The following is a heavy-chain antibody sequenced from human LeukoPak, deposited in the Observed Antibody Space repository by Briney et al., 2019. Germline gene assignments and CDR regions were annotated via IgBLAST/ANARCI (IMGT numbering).Heavy chain of an antibody. D-gene: IGHD7-27*01. CDR2: IYYSGST. Sequence: SETLSLTCTVSGGSISNGDHYWSWIRQHPGKGLEWIGHIYYSGSTYYNPSLKSRGIISVETSKNQFSLKLSSVTAADTAVYYCARNIRTGDLNWFDPWGQGTLVTVSS. J-gene: IGHJ5*02. V-gene: IGHV4-31*03. CDR3: ARNIRTGDLNWFDP. CDR1: GGSISNGDHY.